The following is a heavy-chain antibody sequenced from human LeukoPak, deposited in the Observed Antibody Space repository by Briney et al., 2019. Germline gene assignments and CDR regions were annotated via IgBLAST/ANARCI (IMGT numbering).Heavy chain of an antibody. D-gene: IGHD3-10*01. V-gene: IGHV4-31*03. Sequence: SQTLSLTCTVSGGSISSGGYYWSWIRQHPGKGLEWIGYIYYSGSTYYNPSLKSRVTISVDTSKNQFSLKLSSVTAADTAVYYCARQAMVRGVIITHFDYWGQGTLVTVSS. CDR1: GGSISSGGYY. J-gene: IGHJ4*02. CDR3: ARQAMVRGVIITHFDY. CDR2: IYYSGST.